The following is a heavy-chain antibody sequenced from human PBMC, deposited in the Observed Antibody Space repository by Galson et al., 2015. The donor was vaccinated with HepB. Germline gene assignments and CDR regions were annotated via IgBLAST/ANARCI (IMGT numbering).Heavy chain of an antibody. V-gene: IGHV3-23*01. CDR3: ARPKWATVIAVDI. J-gene: IGHJ3*02. Sequence: SLRLSCAASGFIFSSSAMSWVRQAPGKGLEWVSGIGGSGITTYYADSVKGRFTISRDNSKNTLYLQMNSLRAEDTAVYYCARPKWATVIAVDIWGQGTMATVSS. CDR2: IGGSGITT. CDR1: GFIFSSSA. D-gene: IGHD4-17*01.